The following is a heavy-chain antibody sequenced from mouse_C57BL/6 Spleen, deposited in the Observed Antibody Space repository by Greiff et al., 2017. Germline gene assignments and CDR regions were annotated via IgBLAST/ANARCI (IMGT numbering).Heavy chain of an antibody. V-gene: IGHV5-17*01. CDR3: ARGTVGGFDY. Sequence: EVMLVASGGGLVKPGGSLKLSCAASGFTFSDYGMHWVRQAPEKGLEWVAYISSGSSTIYYADTVKGRFTISRDNAKNTLFLQMTSLRSEDTAMYYCARGTVGGFDYWGQGTTLTVSS. D-gene: IGHD1-1*01. CDR2: ISSGSSTI. J-gene: IGHJ2*01. CDR1: GFTFSDYG.